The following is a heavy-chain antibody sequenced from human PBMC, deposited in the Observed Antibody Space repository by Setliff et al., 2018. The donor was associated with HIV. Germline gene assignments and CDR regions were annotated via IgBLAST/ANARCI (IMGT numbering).Heavy chain of an antibody. D-gene: IGHD2-21*02. V-gene: IGHV4-4*09. CDR2: IFSSGST. Sequence: SETLSLTCTVSGGSISNYCWNWIRQPPGKGLEWIGYIFSSGSTNYNPSLQSRVTISIDPSKNQFSLKLSSVTAADTAVYYCARLSGDYYYFDYWGQGTLVTVSS. CDR1: GGSISNYC. J-gene: IGHJ4*02. CDR3: ARLSGDYYYFDY.